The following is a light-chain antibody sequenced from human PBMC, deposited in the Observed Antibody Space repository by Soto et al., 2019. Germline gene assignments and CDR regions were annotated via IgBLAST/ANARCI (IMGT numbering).Light chain of an antibody. J-gene: IGLJ1*01. V-gene: IGLV1-44*01. CDR2: IND. CDR1: SSNIGDNP. Sequence: QSVLTQPPSASGTPGQRITISCSGSSSNIGDNPVNWYQQLPGAAPKLLIYINDQRPSGVPDRFSGSKSGTSASLAISRLQPEDEADYYCAAWDDSLNALFGTGTKLIVL. CDR3: AAWDDSLNAL.